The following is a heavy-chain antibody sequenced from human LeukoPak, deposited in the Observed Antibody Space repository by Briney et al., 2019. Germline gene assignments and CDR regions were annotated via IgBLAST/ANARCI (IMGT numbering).Heavy chain of an antibody. CDR3: ALGYNDIWGL. D-gene: IGHD5-24*01. Sequence: MSSETLSLTCAVSSGSISSSTWWSWVRQPPGKGLEWIGEINHSGSTHYTPSLKSRVTISVDTSDNKFSLKMISVTAADAAVYYCALGYNDIWGLWGRGTLVTVSS. V-gene: IGHV4-4*02. J-gene: IGHJ4*02. CDR2: INHSGST. CDR1: SGSISSSTW.